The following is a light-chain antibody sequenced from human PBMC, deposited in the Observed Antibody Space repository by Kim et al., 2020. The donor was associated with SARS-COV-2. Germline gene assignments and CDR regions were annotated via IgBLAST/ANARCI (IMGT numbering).Light chain of an antibody. CDR1: SSDVGSYNH. Sequence: QSALTQPGSVSGSPGQSITISCTGTSSDVGSYNHVSWYQQHPGKAPKLMIYEVSERPSGVSNRFSGSKSGNTASLTISGLQAEDEADYYCCSYAVSITFVFGTGTKVTVL. CDR2: EVS. CDR3: CSYAVSITFV. J-gene: IGLJ1*01. V-gene: IGLV2-23*02.